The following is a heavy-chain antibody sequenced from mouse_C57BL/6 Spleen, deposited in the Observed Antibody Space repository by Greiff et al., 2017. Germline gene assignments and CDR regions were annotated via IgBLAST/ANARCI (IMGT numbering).Heavy chain of an antibody. J-gene: IGHJ4*01. V-gene: IGHV7-3*01. CDR1: GFTFTDYY. CDR3: ARYSTVVATPYPMHY. CDR2: IRNKANGYTT. Sequence: EVKLMESGGGLVQPGGSLSLSCAASGFTFTDYYMSWVRQPPGKALEWLGFIRNKANGYTTEYSASVKGRFTISRDNSQSILYLQMNALRAEDSATYYCARYSTVVATPYPMHYWGQGTSVTVSS. D-gene: IGHD1-1*01.